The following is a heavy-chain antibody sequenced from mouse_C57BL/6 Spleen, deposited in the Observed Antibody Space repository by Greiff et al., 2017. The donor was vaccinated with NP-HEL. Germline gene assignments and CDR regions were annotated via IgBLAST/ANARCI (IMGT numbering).Heavy chain of an antibody. J-gene: IGHJ4*01. CDR1: GFTFTSYG. D-gene: IGHD2-5*01. Sequence: VQLQQSGAELARPGASVKLSCKASGFTFTSYGISWVKQRTGQGLEWIGEIYPRSGNTYYNEKFKGKATLTADKSSSTAYMELRSLTSEDSAVYFCARKSNYYAMDYWGQGTSVTVSS. CDR2: IYPRSGNT. V-gene: IGHV1-81*01. CDR3: ARKSNYYAMDY.